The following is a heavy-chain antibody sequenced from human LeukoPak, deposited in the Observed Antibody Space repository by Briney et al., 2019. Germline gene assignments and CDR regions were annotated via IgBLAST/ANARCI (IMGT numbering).Heavy chain of an antibody. CDR2: IKQDGGEI. Sequence: GGSLRLSCAASAFTFSSYGMSWVRQAPGKGLEWVANIKQDGGEIYYVDSVKGRFTISRDNAKNSLSLQMNSLRAEDTAVYYCARDKVVGATHFDYWGQGTLVTVSS. D-gene: IGHD1-26*01. J-gene: IGHJ4*02. CDR1: AFTFSSYG. CDR3: ARDKVVGATHFDY. V-gene: IGHV3-7*01.